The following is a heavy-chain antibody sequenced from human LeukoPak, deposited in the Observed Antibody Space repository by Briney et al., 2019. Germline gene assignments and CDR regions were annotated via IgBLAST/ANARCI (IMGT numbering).Heavy chain of an antibody. D-gene: IGHD2-2*01. V-gene: IGHV3-23*01. CDR1: GFTFSSHA. Sequence: SGGSLRLSCAASGFTFSSHALSWVRQAPGKGLEWVSSLSGSGYNTYYADSVKGRFTISRDNPKNTVYLQMNSRRAEDKAVYYCAKDPYGTRYFVYWGQGTLVTDSS. J-gene: IGHJ4*02. CDR2: LSGSGYNT. CDR3: AKDPYGTRYFVY.